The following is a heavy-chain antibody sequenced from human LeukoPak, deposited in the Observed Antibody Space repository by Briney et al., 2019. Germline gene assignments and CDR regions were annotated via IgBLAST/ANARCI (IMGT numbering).Heavy chain of an antibody. V-gene: IGHV1-18*01. CDR3: ARVACPWELLDYYFDY. CDR1: GYTFTSYG. J-gene: IGHJ4*02. CDR2: ISAYNGNT. D-gene: IGHD1-26*01. Sequence: ASVKVSCKASGYTFTSYGICWVRQAPGQGLEWMGWISAYNGNTNYAQKLQGRVTMTTDTSTSTAYMELRSLRSDDTAVYYCARVACPWELLDYYFDYWGQGTLVTVSS.